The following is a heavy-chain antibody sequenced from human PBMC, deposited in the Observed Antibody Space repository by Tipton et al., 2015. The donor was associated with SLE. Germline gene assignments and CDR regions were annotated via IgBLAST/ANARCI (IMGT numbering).Heavy chain of an antibody. CDR2: ISGANGYT. D-gene: IGHD3-22*01. CDR1: GYTFTSYD. V-gene: IGHV1-18*01. CDR3: ARDPDSMIVVVRDAFDI. J-gene: IGHJ3*02. Sequence: QLVQSGAEVKKPGSSVKVSCKASGYTFTSYDISWVRQAPGQGLECMGWISGANGYTNFAQRFQGRVTLTTDTSTSPAYMELTSLRSDDTAVYYCARDPDSMIVVVRDAFDIWGQGTIVTVST.